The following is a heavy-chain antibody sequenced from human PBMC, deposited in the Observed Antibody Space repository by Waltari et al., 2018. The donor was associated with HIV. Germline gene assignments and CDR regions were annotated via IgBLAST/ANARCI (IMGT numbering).Heavy chain of an antibody. CDR3: ARGPYGYCSSTSCYRGVDY. D-gene: IGHD2-2*02. CDR2: INQSGIT. V-gene: IGHV4-34*01. CDR1: GGSFSGYY. Sequence: QVQLQQWGAGLLKHSETLSLPCAVYGGSFSGYYWSWIRQPPGKGREWIGEINQSGITNYNPSLKSRVTISVDTSKNQCSLKLSSVTAADTAVYYCARGPYGYCSSTSCYRGVDYWGQGTLVTVSS. J-gene: IGHJ4*02.